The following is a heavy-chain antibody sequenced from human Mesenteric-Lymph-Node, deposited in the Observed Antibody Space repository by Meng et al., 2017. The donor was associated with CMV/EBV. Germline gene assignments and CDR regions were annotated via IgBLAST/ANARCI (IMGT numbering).Heavy chain of an antibody. CDR1: GFTFHAFA. D-gene: IGHD2-15*01. CDR2: IWYDGSSQ. J-gene: IGHJ4*02. CDR3: AKDGGSYYFDY. Sequence: LSCAASGFTFHAFAMHWVRQAPGMGLEWVALIWYDGSSQYYADSVKGRFTISRDNSKNTLYLQMNSLRAEDTAVYYCAKDGGSYYFDYWGQGTLVTVSS. V-gene: IGHV3-33*06.